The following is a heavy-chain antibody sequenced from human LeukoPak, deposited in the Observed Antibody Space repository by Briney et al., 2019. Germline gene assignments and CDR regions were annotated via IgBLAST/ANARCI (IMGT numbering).Heavy chain of an antibody. V-gene: IGHV5-51*01. CDR2: IYPGDSHT. J-gene: IGHJ4*02. D-gene: IGHD3-9*01. CDR1: GYSVTSYW. CDR3: TRSSDIDILTGCSRYYFDY. Sequence: GESLKISCKGAGYSVTSYWIGWVRQMPGKGLEWMGVIYPGDSHTRYSPSFQGQGTISADKSISTAYLQWNSLKASDTAIYYCTRSSDIDILTGCSRYYFDYWGQGTLVTVSS.